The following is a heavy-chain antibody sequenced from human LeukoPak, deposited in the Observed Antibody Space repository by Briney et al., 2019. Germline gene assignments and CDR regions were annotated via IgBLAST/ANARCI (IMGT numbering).Heavy chain of an antibody. D-gene: IGHD2-2*02. J-gene: IGHJ5*02. CDR1: GYSFTTYA. V-gene: IGHV1-69*13. Sequence: GASVKVSCKASGYSFTTYAMNWLRQAPGQGLEWMGGIIPIFATANYAQKFQGRVTITADESTSTAYVELSSLRSEDTAVYYCARDRPGRYCSTTSCFTASPFAPWGQGTLVTVSS. CDR3: ARDRPGRYCSTTSCFTASPFAP. CDR2: IIPIFATA.